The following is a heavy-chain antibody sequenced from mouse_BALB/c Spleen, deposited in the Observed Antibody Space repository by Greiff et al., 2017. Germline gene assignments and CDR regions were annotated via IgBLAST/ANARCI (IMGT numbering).Heavy chain of an antibody. CDR2: ISSGSSTT. CDR3: ARARGSDEGGFAY. V-gene: IGHV5-17*02. CDR1: GFTFSSFG. D-gene: IGHD1-1*02. Sequence: EVPWVESGGGLVQPGGSRKLSCAASGFTFSSFGMHWVRQAPEKGLEWVASISSGSSTTYYADTVKGRFTISRDKDKNTLYLQMTSLRSENTAMYYCARARGSDEGGFAYWGQGTLVTVSA. J-gene: IGHJ3*01.